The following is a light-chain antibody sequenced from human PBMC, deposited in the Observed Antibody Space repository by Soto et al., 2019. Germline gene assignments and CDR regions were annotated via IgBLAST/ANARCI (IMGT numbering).Light chain of an antibody. Sequence: QAVVTQPTSVSGSPGQSITISCTGTSHDIGGYDFVSWYQQYPGRAPRLLISEVSRRPSGVSTRFSGSKSGNTASLTISGLQADDEALYYCASYTSVTTLGFGGGTKLPVL. CDR2: EVS. V-gene: IGLV2-14*01. CDR1: SHDIGGYDF. CDR3: ASYTSVTTLG. J-gene: IGLJ3*02.